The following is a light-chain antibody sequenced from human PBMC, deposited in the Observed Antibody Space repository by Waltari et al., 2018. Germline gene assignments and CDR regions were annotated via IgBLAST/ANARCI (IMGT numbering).Light chain of an antibody. CDR2: DVS. J-gene: IGLJ2*01. V-gene: IGLV2-14*03. CDR3: SSISSSTLEL. CDR1: SRYVGSYNY. Sequence: QSALTQPASVSGSPGQSITTPSTGTSRYVGSYNYVSWYQQHPGKAPKLMIFDVSIRPSGVSNRFSGSKSGNTASLTISGLQAEDEADYYCSSISSSTLELFGGGTSLTVL.